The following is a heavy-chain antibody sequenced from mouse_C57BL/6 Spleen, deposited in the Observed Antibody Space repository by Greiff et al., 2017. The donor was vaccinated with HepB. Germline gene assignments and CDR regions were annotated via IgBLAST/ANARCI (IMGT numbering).Heavy chain of an antibody. D-gene: IGHD1-1*01. J-gene: IGHJ4*01. Sequence: EVKLQESEGGLVQPGSSMKLSCTASGFTFSDYYMAWVRQVPEKGLEWVANINYDGSSTYYLDSLKSRFIISRDNAKNILYLQMSSLKSEDTATYYCARGGDYYGSSPYYYAMDYWGQGTSVTVSS. CDR3: ARGGDYYGSSPYYYAMDY. V-gene: IGHV5-16*01. CDR2: INYDGSST. CDR1: GFTFSDYY.